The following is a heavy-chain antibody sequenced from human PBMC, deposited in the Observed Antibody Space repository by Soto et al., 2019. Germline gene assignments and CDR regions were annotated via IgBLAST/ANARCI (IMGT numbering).Heavy chain of an antibody. Sequence: GCSLRLCCAAPGVTFSTYGMHWVRQAPGKVLEWVAIIWYDGSNKYYADSVKGRFTSSRDDSKNTLYLQMTSLRVEDTAVYFCARDASAYDGGWYPRGFAPWGQGTLVTV. CDR2: IWYDGSNK. V-gene: IGHV3-33*01. D-gene: IGHD6-19*01. CDR3: ARDASAYDGGWYPRGFAP. J-gene: IGHJ5*02. CDR1: GVTFSTYG.